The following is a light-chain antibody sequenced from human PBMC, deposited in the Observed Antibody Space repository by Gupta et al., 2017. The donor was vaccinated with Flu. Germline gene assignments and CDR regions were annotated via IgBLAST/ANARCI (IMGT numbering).Light chain of an antibody. CDR1: QSISTY. V-gene: IGKV1-39*01. CDR2: AAS. Sequence: IQMTQSPSSLSASVADRVTITCRTSQSISTYLNWYQQKPGKAPKLLIYAASSLQSGVPSRFSGSGSGTDFTLTISSLQPEDFATYYCQQSYSTPRTFGGGTKVEIK. CDR3: QQSYSTPRT. J-gene: IGKJ4*01.